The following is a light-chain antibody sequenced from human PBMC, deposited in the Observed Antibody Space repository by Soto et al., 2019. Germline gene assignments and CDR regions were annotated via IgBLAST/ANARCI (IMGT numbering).Light chain of an antibody. CDR1: PSVLYSSNNKNY. V-gene: IGKV4-1*01. CDR2: WAS. J-gene: IGKJ4*01. Sequence: DIVMPQSPDSLAVSLGDRATINCKSSPSVLYSSNNKNYLAWYQQKPGQPPKLLIYWASTRESGVPDRFSGSGSGTDFTLTISSLQAEDVAVYYCQQYYSTPLTFGGGTKVDIK. CDR3: QQYYSTPLT.